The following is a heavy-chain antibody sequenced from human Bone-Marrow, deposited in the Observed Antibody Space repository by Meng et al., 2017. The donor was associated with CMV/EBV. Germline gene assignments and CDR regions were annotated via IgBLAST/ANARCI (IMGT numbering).Heavy chain of an antibody. CDR2: INSDGSIT. Sequence: GGSLRLSCAASGFTFSSYAMSWVRQAPGKGLVWVSRINSDGSITNYADSVKGRLTISRDNAKNTLDLQMNSLRTEDTAVYYCTREGSSAWSDYYGLDVWGQGTTVTVSS. CDR1: GFTFSSYA. V-gene: IGHV3-74*01. CDR3: TREGSSAWSDYYGLDV. J-gene: IGHJ6*02. D-gene: IGHD6-19*01.